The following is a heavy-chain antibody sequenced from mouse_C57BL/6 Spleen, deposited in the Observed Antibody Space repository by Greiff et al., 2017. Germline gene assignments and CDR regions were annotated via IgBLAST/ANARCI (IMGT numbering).Heavy chain of an antibody. Sequence: QVHVKQSGAELARPGASVKLSCKASGYTFTSYGISWVKQRTGQGLEWIGEIYPRSGNTYYNEKFKGKATLTADKSSSTAYMELRSLTSEDSAVYFCARKGVDGYYAMDYWGQGTSVTVSS. V-gene: IGHV1-81*01. D-gene: IGHD2-3*01. J-gene: IGHJ4*01. CDR2: IYPRSGNT. CDR3: ARKGVDGYYAMDY. CDR1: GYTFTSYG.